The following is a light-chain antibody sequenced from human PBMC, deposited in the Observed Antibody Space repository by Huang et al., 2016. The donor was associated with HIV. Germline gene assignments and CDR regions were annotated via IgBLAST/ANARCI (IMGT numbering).Light chain of an antibody. CDR3: QQYNRWPPLT. J-gene: IGKJ4*01. CDR2: GAS. Sequence: VMTQSPASLSVSPGGRVTLSGRASQPVIKNLAGYQQRPGQPPRLLVYGASVRAAGVPDRVSGSGSGTDFTLTITSLQSEDFAIYYCQQYNRWPPLTFGRGTKVETK. CDR1: QPVIKN. V-gene: IGKV3-15*01.